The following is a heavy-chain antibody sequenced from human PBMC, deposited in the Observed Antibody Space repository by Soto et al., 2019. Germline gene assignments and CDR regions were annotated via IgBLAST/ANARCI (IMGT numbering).Heavy chain of an antibody. CDR2: IKSKTDGGTT. D-gene: IGHD1-7*01. CDR3: TTVTATN. V-gene: IGHV3-15*07. CDR1: RLSVSNSG. Sequence: PWWCMELGCAACRLSVSNSGVDWVRQAPGKGLEWVGRIKSKTDGGTTDYAAPVKGRFTISRDDSKNTLYLQMNSLKTEDTAVYYCTTVTATNWGQGTLVTVSS. J-gene: IGHJ4*02.